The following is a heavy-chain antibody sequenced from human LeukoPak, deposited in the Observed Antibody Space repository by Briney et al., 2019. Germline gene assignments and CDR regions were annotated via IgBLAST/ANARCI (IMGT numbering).Heavy chain of an antibody. D-gene: IGHD3-10*01. CDR2: IIPIFGTA. CDR3: ARVICLWFGELLP. J-gene: IGHJ5*02. Sequence: ASVKVSCKASGGTFSSYAISWVRQAPGQGLEWMGGIIPIFGTANYAQKFQGRVTITADESTSTAYMELSSLRSEDTAVYYCARVICLWFGELLPWGQGTLVTVSS. CDR1: GGTFSSYA. V-gene: IGHV1-69*13.